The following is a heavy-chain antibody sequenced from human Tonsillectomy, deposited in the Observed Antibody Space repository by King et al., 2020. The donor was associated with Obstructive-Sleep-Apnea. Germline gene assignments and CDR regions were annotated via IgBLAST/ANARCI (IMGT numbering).Heavy chain of an antibody. J-gene: IGHJ6*02. CDR1: GFPISSDYY. CDR3: ARANSNTWNYYFYYGMDV. CDR2: IYHSGST. Sequence: QLQESGPGLVKPSETLSLTCTVSGFPISSDYYWGWIRQPPGKGLEWIGSIYHSGSTYYNPSLKSRVTISVDTSKNQFSLRLSSVTATDTAVYFCARANSNTWNYYFYYGMDVWGQGTTVTVSS. V-gene: IGHV4-38-2*02. D-gene: IGHD6-13*01.